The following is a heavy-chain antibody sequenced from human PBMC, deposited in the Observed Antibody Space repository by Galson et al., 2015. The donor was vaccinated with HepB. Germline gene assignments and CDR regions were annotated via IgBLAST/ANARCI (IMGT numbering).Heavy chain of an antibody. Sequence: SLRLSCAASGFTFRSYSMSWVRQAPGKGLEWVPTMSDSSSYIYYADSVKGRFTISRDNAKSSLYLQMNSLRAEDTAVYYCALGTTDKWIYFDYWGQGTLVTVSS. D-gene: IGHD1-7*01. J-gene: IGHJ4*02. CDR2: MSDSSSYI. V-gene: IGHV3-21*01. CDR1: GFTFRSYS. CDR3: ALGTTDKWIYFDY.